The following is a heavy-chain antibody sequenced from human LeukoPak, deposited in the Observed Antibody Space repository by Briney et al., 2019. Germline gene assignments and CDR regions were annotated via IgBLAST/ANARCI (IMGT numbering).Heavy chain of an antibody. CDR3: ARSRVVENGNWCDP. J-gene: IGHJ5*02. CDR2: IIPIFGTA. V-gene: IGHV1-69*13. CDR1: GGTFSSYA. D-gene: IGHD2-15*01. Sequence: GASVTVSFKASGGTFSSYAISWVRQAPGQGLEWMGGIIPIFGTANYAQKFQGRVTIIADESTSTAYMELSSLRSEDTAVYYCARSRVVENGNWCDPWGQGTLVTVSS.